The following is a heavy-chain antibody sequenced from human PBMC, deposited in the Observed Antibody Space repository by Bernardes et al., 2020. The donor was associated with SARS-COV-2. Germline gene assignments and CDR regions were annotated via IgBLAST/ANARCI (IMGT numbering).Heavy chain of an antibody. V-gene: IGHV1-18*04. J-gene: IGHJ2*01. CDR2: ISTYNGNT. CDR1: GYTFTTYG. Sequence: ASVKVSCKASGYTFTTYGINWVRQAPGQGLEWMGWISTYNGNTTYAQKLQGRVTMTTDTSTSTASMELRSLRSDDTAVYYCARGQIYWYFDLWGRGTLVTVSS. CDR3: ARGQIYWYFDL.